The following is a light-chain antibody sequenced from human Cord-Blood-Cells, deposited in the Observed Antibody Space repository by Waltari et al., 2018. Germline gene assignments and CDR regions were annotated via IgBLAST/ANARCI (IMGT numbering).Light chain of an antibody. CDR2: DVS. CDR1: SSDVGGYNY. J-gene: IGLJ1*01. V-gene: IGLV2-14*01. CDR3: SSYTISSTYV. Sequence: QSALTQPASVSGSPGQSITISCTGTSSDVGGYNYVSWYQQHPGKAPKLMIYDVSNRPSGVSKRFSGSKSGNTASMTISGLQADDEADYYCSSYTISSTYVFGTGTKVTVL.